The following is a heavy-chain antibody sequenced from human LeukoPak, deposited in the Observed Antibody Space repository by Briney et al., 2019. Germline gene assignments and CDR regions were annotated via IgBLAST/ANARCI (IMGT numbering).Heavy chain of an antibody. J-gene: IGHJ4*01. D-gene: IGHD4-17*01. CDR1: GFTFSNYW. Sequence: GGSLRLSCAASGFTFSNYWMHWVRQAPGKGLKWVSRINSDGSNKTYADSVKGRFTISRDNAKSTLYLQMSSLRVGDTAVYYCARSDYGDNYCGHGILVTVSS. V-gene: IGHV3-74*01. CDR2: INSDGSNK. CDR3: ARSDYGDNY.